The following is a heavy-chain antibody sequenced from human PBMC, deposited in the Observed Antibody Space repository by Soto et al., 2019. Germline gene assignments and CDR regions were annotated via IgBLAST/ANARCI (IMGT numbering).Heavy chain of an antibody. V-gene: IGHV3-53*01. CDR2: LYDVDGS. J-gene: IGHJ3*01. Sequence: DVQLVESGGGLIQPGESLRLSCAAFGLTISGKKYVAGVRQAPGEGLEWVSALYDVDGSFYADSVKGRFTTSSDSSKTTVYLQMNDLRPDDTAVYYCATWHEQEHAYDVWGQGTTVTVSS. CDR3: ATWHEQEHAYDV. D-gene: IGHD1-1*01. CDR1: GLTISGKKY.